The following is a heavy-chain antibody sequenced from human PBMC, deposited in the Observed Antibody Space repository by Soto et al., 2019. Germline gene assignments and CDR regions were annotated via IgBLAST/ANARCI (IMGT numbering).Heavy chain of an antibody. D-gene: IGHD3-22*01. V-gene: IGHV3-21*01. Sequence: GGSLRLPCAASGFTFSSYSMNWVRQAPGKGLEWVSSISKSSRYIYYADSVKGRFTISRDNAKNSLYLQMNSLRAEDTAVYYCARDYYDSFFDYWGQGTLVTVSS. CDR3: ARDYYDSFFDY. J-gene: IGHJ4*02. CDR2: ISKSSRYI. CDR1: GFTFSSYS.